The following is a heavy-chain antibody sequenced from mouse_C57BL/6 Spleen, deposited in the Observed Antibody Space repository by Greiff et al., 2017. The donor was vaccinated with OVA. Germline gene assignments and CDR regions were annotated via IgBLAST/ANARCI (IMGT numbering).Heavy chain of an antibody. Sequence: VQLQQSGPELVKPGASVKISCKASGYAFSSSWMNWVKQRPGKGLEWIGRIYPGDGDTNYNGKFKGKATLTADKSSSTAYMQLSSLTSEDSAVYVCAREGLTGTYWYFDVWGTGTTVTVSS. CDR1: GYAFSSSW. J-gene: IGHJ1*03. D-gene: IGHD4-1*01. CDR2: IYPGDGDT. CDR3: AREGLTGTYWYFDV. V-gene: IGHV1-82*01.